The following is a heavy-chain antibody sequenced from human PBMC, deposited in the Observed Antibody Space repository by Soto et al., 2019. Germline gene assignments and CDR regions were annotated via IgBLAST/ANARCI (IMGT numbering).Heavy chain of an antibody. CDR1: GFTFNDFS. V-gene: IGHV3-21*01. J-gene: IGHJ6*03. D-gene: IGHD3-9*01. CDR2: IATTSGCI. Sequence: EVQLVESGGVLVMPGEALRLSCAASGFTFNDFSMNWVRQSAGRGPEWVSSIATTSGCIYYADSVKGRLTISRDNAKNALYQQMYSVRADDSAGYHCARDIGLYFRSGYMDVWGSGTAVTVTS. CDR3: ARDIGLYFRSGYMDV.